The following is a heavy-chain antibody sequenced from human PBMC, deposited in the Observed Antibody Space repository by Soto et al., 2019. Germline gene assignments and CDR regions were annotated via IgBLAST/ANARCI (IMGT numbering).Heavy chain of an antibody. Sequence: PETLSLTCSVSGYSISNGYFWGWIRQSPGKGLQWIGNIYHFGSNHYNPSLKSRVTLSVDTRKNQYSLKLTSATAADTAVYYFARRVSAPVAAFDFWGRGTLVTVSS. CDR1: GYSISNGYF. CDR3: ARRVSAPVAAFDF. V-gene: IGHV4-38-2*02. D-gene: IGHD2-15*01. J-gene: IGHJ4*02. CDR2: IYHFGSN.